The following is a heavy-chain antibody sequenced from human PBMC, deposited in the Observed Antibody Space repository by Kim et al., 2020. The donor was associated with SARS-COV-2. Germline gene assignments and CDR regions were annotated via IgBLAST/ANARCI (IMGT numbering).Heavy chain of an antibody. CDR3: ARTYSSSWGAWGNQDWFDP. Sequence: RYTISRDNSKNTRYLQMNSLRAEDTAVYYCARTYSSSWGAWGNQDWFDPWGQGTLVTVSS. V-gene: IGHV3-30*01. D-gene: IGHD6-13*01. J-gene: IGHJ5*02.